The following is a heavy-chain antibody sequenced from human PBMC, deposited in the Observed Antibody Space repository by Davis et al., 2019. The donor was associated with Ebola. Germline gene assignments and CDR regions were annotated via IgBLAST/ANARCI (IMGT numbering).Heavy chain of an antibody. CDR3: ARGFRYGGS. CDR1: GFIFSDFY. Sequence: GGSLRLSCEASGFIFSDFYMRWTRQAPGKGLEWISYISPSGTYTNYADSVKGRFTISRDDAKNSLYLEMNSLRAEDTAVYYCARGFRYGGSWGQGTLVTVSS. V-gene: IGHV3-11*06. CDR2: ISPSGTYT. J-gene: IGHJ4*02. D-gene: IGHD4-23*01.